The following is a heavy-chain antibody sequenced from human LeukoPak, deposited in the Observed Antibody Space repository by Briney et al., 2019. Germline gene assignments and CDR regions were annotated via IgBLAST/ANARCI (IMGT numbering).Heavy chain of an antibody. Sequence: TGGSLRDSCAASGFTFSNYEMNWVRQAPGRGLEWISYISSSGSTTYYADSVKGRFTISRDNAKNSLYLQMNSLRAEDTAVYYCAARNYYDRSGYYRSHYCDYWSQATLVTVSS. CDR3: AARNYYDRSGYYRSHYCDY. J-gene: IGHJ4*02. CDR2: ISSSGSTT. CDR1: GFTFSNYE. D-gene: IGHD3-22*01. V-gene: IGHV3-48*03.